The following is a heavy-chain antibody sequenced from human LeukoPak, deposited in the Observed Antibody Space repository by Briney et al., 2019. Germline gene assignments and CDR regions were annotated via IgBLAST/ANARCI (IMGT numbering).Heavy chain of an antibody. CDR3: AKDIHSKADYL. J-gene: IGHJ4*02. CDR2: INQDGSDI. CDR1: GFSFRTYW. V-gene: IGHV3-7*03. D-gene: IGHD4-17*01. Sequence: GGSLRLSCAASGFSFRTYWMSWVRQAPGKGLEWVANINQDGSDIYYMDSVKGRFTLSRDNAKNSLYLQMNSLRAEDTAVYYCAKDIHSKADYLGGQGTLVTVSS.